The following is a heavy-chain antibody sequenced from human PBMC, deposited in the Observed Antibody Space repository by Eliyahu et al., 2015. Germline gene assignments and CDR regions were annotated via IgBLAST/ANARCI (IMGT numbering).Heavy chain of an antibody. CDR2: IYPGDSDT. D-gene: IGHD2/OR15-2a*01. J-gene: IGHJ4*02. CDR3: ARRAIGAGSFFIDV. Sequence: RQMSGRGLEWMGVIYPGDSDTIYKPSFQGQVRISADKGTRTTYLEWSSLRASDSAMYFCARRAIGAGSFFIDVWGQGTLVTVSS. V-gene: IGHV5-51*01.